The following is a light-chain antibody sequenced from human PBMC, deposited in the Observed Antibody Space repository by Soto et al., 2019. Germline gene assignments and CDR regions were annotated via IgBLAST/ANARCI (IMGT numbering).Light chain of an antibody. Sequence: EIVLTQSPATLAGSPGETVTLSCRASQSLSGNLAWYQQKPGQAPRLLIFRASTRATGVPARFSGRGSGTEFTLTISGLQSEDFVVYYCQQYSPCPPWTFGSGTK. J-gene: IGKJ1*01. V-gene: IGKV3-15*01. CDR1: QSLSGN. CDR2: RAS. CDR3: QQYSPCPPWT.